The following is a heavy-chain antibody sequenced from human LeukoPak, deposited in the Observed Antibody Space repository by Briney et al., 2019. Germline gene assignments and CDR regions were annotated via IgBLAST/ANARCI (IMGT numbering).Heavy chain of an antibody. D-gene: IGHD2-15*01. CDR1: GVTFSDYY. V-gene: IGHV3-11*01. Sequence: PGGSLRLSCAASGVTFSDYYMSWIRQAPGKGLEWVSYISSSGTTTYYADSVKGRFTISRDNAKNSLYLQMNSLRAEDTAVYYCAREKESYTLHWGQGTTVTVSS. CDR2: ISSSGTTT. CDR3: AREKESYTLH. J-gene: IGHJ6*02.